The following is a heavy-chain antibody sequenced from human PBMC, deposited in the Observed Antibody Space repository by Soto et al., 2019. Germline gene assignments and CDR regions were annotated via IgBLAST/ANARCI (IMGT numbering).Heavy chain of an antibody. Sequence: EVQLVDSGGALVQPGESLRLSCAASGFTFSDYFMTWVRQAPGKGLEWVDTIKQDGNEKYYVDSVKGRFTISRDNAKNSLYLQMNALRAEDTAVYYCAIGHWLGKWGQGTLVTVSS. CDR2: IKQDGNEK. CDR1: GFTFSDYF. D-gene: IGHD6-19*01. J-gene: IGHJ4*02. V-gene: IGHV3-7*01. CDR3: AIGHWLGK.